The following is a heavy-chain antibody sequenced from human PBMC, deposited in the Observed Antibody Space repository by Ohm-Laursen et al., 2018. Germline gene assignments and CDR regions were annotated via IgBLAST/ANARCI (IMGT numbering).Heavy chain of an antibody. Sequence: TQTLTLTCTFSGLSLSTGVLGVGWIRRPPGKAPEGFAVIYWNDNKRYSPSLKSRLTITKDTSKNQVVLTVTNLDPVDTATYYCARLSILTYYFDYWGQGTPVTVSS. J-gene: IGHJ4*02. CDR3: ARLSILTYYFDY. CDR2: IYWNDNK. V-gene: IGHV2-5*01. D-gene: IGHD2/OR15-2a*01. CDR1: GLSLSTGVLG.